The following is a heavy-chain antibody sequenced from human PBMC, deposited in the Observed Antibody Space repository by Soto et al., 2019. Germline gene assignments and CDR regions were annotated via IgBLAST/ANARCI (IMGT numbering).Heavy chain of an antibody. D-gene: IGHD5-18*01. CDR3: ARDRWITAMVYYFDY. CDR2: INPSGGST. CDR1: GYTFTSYY. V-gene: IGHV1-46*01. J-gene: IGHJ4*02. Sequence: GASVNVSCKASGYTFTSYYMHWVRQAPGQGLEWMGIINPSGGSTSYAQKFQGRVTMTRDTSTSTVYMELSSLRSEDTAVYYCARDRWITAMVYYFDYWGQGTLVTVSS.